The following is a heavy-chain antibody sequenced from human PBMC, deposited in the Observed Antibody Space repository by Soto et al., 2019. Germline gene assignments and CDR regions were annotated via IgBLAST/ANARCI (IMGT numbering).Heavy chain of an antibody. Sequence: QVHLVESGGGLVKPGGSLRLSCAASGFTFGDYYMTWIRQAPGKGLEWVSFIGNRGTGIYYADSVQGRFTIFRDNAKNSLYLKMNSLRAEDTAMYYCARDLRAVGMASRFDPWGQGTLVTVSP. D-gene: IGHD6-13*01. V-gene: IGHV3-11*01. J-gene: IGHJ5*02. CDR2: IGNRGTGI. CDR3: ARDLRAVGMASRFDP. CDR1: GFTFGDYY.